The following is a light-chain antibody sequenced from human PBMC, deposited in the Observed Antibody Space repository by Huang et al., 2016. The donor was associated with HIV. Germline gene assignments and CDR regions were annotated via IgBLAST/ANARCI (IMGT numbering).Light chain of an antibody. CDR1: QTVSTS. V-gene: IGKV3-15*01. Sequence: EIVMTQSPATLSLSPGERATLSCQTGQTVSTSLAWYRQKPGQAPRLLIYGASTRATGVPARFSGSGSGTEFTLTISSLQSEDFAVYYCQQYDNWPQTFGQGTKVEIK. CDR2: GAS. J-gene: IGKJ1*01. CDR3: QQYDNWPQT.